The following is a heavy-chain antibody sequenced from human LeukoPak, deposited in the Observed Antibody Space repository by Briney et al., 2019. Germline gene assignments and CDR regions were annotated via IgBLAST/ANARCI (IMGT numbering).Heavy chain of an antibody. V-gene: IGHV4-59*01. CDR2: IYYSGST. J-gene: IGHJ3*02. D-gene: IGHD3-22*01. CDR1: GGSISSYS. CDR3: ARGGYYYDSDAFDI. Sequence: KTSETLSLTCTVSGGSISSYSWSWIRQPPGKGLEWIGYIYYSGSTNYNPSLKSRVTISVDTSKNQFSLKLSSVTAADTAVYYCARGGYYYDSDAFDIWGQGTMVTVSS.